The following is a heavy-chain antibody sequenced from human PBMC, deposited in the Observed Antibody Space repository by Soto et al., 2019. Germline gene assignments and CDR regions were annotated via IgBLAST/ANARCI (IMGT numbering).Heavy chain of an antibody. J-gene: IGHJ3*02. D-gene: IGHD4-17*01. Sequence: QAQLMQSGAEVKKPGASVTISCKTFGYIFTKFYIHWVRQAPGQGLEWMGSINPSGNATSFAQKFQGRVTTTRDTSTGTVYMDLASLSYDDTAIYFCAREAGDSEAFDIWGPGTVITVSS. V-gene: IGHV1-46*03. CDR1: GYIFTKFY. CDR2: INPSGNAT. CDR3: AREAGDSEAFDI.